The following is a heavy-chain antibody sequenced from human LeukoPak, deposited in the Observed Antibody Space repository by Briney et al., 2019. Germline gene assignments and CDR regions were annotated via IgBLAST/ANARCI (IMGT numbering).Heavy chain of an antibody. CDR2: INPNSGGT. D-gene: IGHD3-3*01. J-gene: IGHJ4*02. CDR1: GYTFTGYY. Sequence: ASVKVSCKASGYTFTGYYMHWVRQAPGHGLEWMGWINPNSGGTNYARKFQGRVTMTRDTSISTAYMELSRLRSDDTAVYYCARARGVLHYDFWSGYTDWCQGTLVTVSS. V-gene: IGHV1-2*02. CDR3: ARARGVLHYDFWSGYTD.